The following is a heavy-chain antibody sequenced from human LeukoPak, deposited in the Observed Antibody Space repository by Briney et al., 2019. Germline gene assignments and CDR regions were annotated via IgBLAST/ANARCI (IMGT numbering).Heavy chain of an antibody. CDR3: ARGKRVRGWFDP. CDR1: GGTFSIYA. V-gene: IGHV1-69*01. Sequence: ASVKVSCKASGGTFSIYASSWVRQAPGQGLEWMGGIIPIFGTANYAQKFQGRVTITADESTSTAYMELSSLRSEDTAVYYCARGKRVRGWFDPWGQGTLVTVSS. J-gene: IGHJ5*02. D-gene: IGHD3-10*02. CDR2: IIPIFGTA.